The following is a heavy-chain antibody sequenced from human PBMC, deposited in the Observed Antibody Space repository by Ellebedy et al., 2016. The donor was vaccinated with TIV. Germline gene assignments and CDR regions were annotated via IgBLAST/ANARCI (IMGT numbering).Heavy chain of an antibody. CDR3: ARSYYDGAFDI. CDR1: GGSFSGYY. J-gene: IGHJ3*02. Sequence: SETLSLTCAVYGGSFSGYYWSWIRQPPGKGLEWIGEINHSGSTNYNPSLKSRVTISVDTSKNQFSLKLSSVTAADTAVYYCARSYYDGAFDIWGQGTMVTVSS. D-gene: IGHD1-26*01. V-gene: IGHV4-34*01. CDR2: INHSGST.